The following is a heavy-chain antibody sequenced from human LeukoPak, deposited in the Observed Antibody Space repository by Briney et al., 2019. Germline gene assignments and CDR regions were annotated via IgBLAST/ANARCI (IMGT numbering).Heavy chain of an antibody. CDR3: TKDLSAVPGTNFDY. D-gene: IGHD6-19*01. J-gene: IGHJ4*02. CDR2: ISWNGDKM. V-gene: IGHV3-9*01. CDR1: GFIFDDYA. Sequence: GGSLRLSCEASGFIFDDYAMHWLRQAPGMGLEWVSSISWNGDKMGYVDSVKGRFTIARDKAKNSLFLQMNSLRPEDTAMYYCTKDLSAVPGTNFDYWGQGTLVTVSS.